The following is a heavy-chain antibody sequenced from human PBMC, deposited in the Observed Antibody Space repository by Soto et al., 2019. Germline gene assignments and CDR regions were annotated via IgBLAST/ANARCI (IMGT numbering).Heavy chain of an antibody. CDR3: ARGGRRG. Sequence: SETLSLTCTVSGGSISSYYWSWIRQPPGKGLEWIGYIYYSGSTNYNPSLKSRVTISVDNSKNTLYLQMNSLRAEDTAVYYCARGGRRGWGQGTLVTVSS. CDR2: IYYSGST. V-gene: IGHV4-59*12. D-gene: IGHD3-10*01. CDR1: GGSISSYY. J-gene: IGHJ4*02.